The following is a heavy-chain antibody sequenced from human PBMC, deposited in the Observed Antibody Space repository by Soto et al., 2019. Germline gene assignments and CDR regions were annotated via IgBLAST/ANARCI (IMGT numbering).Heavy chain of an antibody. CDR3: ARDGTYYDILTGYYDLGFDY. CDR1: GFTFSSYG. Sequence: GGSLRLSCAASGFTFSSYGMHWVRQAPGKGLEWVAVIWYDGSNKYYADSVKGRFTISRDNSKNTLYLQMNSLRAEDTAVYYCARDGTYYDILTGYYDLGFDYWGQGTLVTVSS. V-gene: IGHV3-33*01. D-gene: IGHD3-9*01. J-gene: IGHJ4*02. CDR2: IWYDGSNK.